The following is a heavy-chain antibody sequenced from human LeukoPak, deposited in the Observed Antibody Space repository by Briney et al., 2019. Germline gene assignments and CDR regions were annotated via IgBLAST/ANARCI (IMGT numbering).Heavy chain of an antibody. Sequence: GGSLRLSCAAAGFTFSHYGMHWVRQAPGKGLEWVAVIWSDGTNQYYGDSVKGRFTISRDDSGNTVYLQMNSLRPEDTGVYYCARGVEPLAANTLAYWGQGTLVTVSS. CDR1: GFTFSHYG. V-gene: IGHV3-33*01. CDR3: ARGVEPLAANTLAY. CDR2: IWSDGTNQ. D-gene: IGHD1-14*01. J-gene: IGHJ4*02.